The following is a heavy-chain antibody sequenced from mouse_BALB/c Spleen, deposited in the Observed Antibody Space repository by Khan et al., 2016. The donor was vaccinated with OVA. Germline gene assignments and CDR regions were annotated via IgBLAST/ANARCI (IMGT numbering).Heavy chain of an antibody. Sequence: QVQLKQSGPGLVAPSQSLSITCTVSGFSLTSYGVHWVRQPPGKGLEWLVIIWAGGSTNYNSALMSRLSISKDNSKSQVFLKMNSLQTDDTAMYYCAQDSTWFAYWGQGTLVTVSA. J-gene: IGHJ3*01. CDR1: GFSLTSYG. CDR2: IWAGGST. CDR3: AQDSTWFAY. V-gene: IGHV2-9*02.